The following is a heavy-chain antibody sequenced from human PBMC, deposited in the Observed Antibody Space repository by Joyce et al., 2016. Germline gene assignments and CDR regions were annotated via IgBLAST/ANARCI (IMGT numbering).Heavy chain of an antibody. V-gene: IGHV4-34*01. J-gene: IGHJ4*02. CDR1: GGSFSGHY. D-gene: IGHD3-22*01. Sequence: QVQLQQWGAGLLKPSETLSLSCAVYGGSFSGHYWSWIRQSPGKGLEWIGDIDHRGNTNYNTSLKSRVTMSVDTSKNQFSLKLSSVTAADTAVYYCARLQHISMIVVVMSMFFDYWGQGTLVTVSS. CDR3: ARLQHISMIVVVMSMFFDY. CDR2: IDHRGNT.